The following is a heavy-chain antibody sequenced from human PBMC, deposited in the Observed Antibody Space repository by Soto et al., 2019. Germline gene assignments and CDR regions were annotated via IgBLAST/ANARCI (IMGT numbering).Heavy chain of an antibody. CDR1: GGTFSSYA. D-gene: IGHD3-22*01. CDR3: ASTIGAFPYYYDSSGYFCY. V-gene: IGHV1-69*01. J-gene: IGHJ4*02. Sequence: QVQLVQSGAEVKKPGSSVNVSCKASGGTFSSYAISWVRQAPGQGLEWMGGIFPIFGTANYAQKFQGRVTITADESTSTAYMELSSLRSEDTAVYYCASTIGAFPYYYDSSGYFCYWGQGTLVTVSS. CDR2: IFPIFGTA.